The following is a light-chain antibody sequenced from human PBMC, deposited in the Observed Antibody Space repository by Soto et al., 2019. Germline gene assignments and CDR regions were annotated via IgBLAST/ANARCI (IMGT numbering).Light chain of an antibody. CDR3: QQYGNSPPLT. CDR1: QSVSSGY. CDR2: GAS. Sequence: ERVLTEAPGVPSLNPGEVATLYCWVIQSVSSGYLAWYQQKPGQSPRLLIYGASNRATGIPDRFSGSGSGTDFTLTISRLEPEEFALYYCQQYGNSPPLTFGGGTKVDIK. J-gene: IGKJ4*01. V-gene: IGKV3-20*01.